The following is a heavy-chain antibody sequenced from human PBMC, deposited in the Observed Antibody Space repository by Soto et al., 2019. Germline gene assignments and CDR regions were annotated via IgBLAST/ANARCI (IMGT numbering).Heavy chain of an antibody. CDR3: ASRGAAAGDSYAFDI. Sequence: ASVKVSCKASGYTFTIYAMAWVRQAPGQRLEWMGWINAGNGNTKYSQKFQGRVTITRDTSASTAYMELSSLRSEDTAVYYCASRGAAAGDSYAFDIWGQGTMVTVSS. J-gene: IGHJ3*02. D-gene: IGHD6-13*01. V-gene: IGHV1-3*01. CDR2: INAGNGNT. CDR1: GYTFTIYA.